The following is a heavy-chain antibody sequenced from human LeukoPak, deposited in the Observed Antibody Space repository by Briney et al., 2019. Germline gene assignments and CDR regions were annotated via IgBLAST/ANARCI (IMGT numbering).Heavy chain of an antibody. CDR1: GGSISSGGYY. J-gene: IGHJ5*02. Sequence: SETLSLTCTVSGGSISSGGYYWSWIRQHPGKGLEWIGYIYYSGSTYYNPSLKSRVTISVDTSKNQFSLKLSSVTAADTAVYYCAASRGNWFDPWGQGTLGTVSS. CDR2: IYYSGST. CDR3: AASRGNWFDP. V-gene: IGHV4-31*03.